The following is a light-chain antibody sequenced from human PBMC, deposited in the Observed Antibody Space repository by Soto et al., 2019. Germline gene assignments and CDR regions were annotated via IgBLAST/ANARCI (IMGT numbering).Light chain of an antibody. J-gene: IGKJ1*01. V-gene: IGKV3-20*01. Sequence: EIVVTQSPGTLSLCRGERATLSCRASQSINNIYFAWYQQKPGQAPRLLIYGVSIRATGIPDRFSGSGSGTDFALTISSLQPDDLASYHCQQYESYMTFGQGTKVDIK. CDR1: QSINNIY. CDR2: GVS. CDR3: QQYESYMT.